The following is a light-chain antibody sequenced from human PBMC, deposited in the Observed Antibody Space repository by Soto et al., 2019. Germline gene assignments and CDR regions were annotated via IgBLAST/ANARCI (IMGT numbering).Light chain of an antibody. V-gene: IGKV2-29*01. CDR2: EFS. J-gene: IGKJ5*01. Sequence: DIVMTQTPLSLSVTLGQPASISCKSSQSLLNSDGRTSLYWYLQKPGQSPQLLIYEFSSRFSRVPDRFSGSASGTDFTLKISRVEAYDVGVDEGVQGMHLLFTFGKGTRLEIK. CDR3: VQGMHLLFT. CDR1: QSLLNSDGRTS.